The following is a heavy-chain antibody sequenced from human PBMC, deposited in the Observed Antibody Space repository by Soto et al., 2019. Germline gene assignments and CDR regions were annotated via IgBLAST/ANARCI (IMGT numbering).Heavy chain of an antibody. Sequence: GGSLRLSCAASGFTFSSYGMHWVRQAPGKGLEWVAVIWYDGSNKYYADSVKGRFTISRDNSKNTLYLQMNSLRAEDTAVYYCAKDFEEGPTMSTLYIWGQGTMVTVSS. CDR1: GFTFSSYG. D-gene: IGHD3-10*02. CDR2: IWYDGSNK. CDR3: AKDFEEGPTMSTLYI. V-gene: IGHV3-33*06. J-gene: IGHJ3*02.